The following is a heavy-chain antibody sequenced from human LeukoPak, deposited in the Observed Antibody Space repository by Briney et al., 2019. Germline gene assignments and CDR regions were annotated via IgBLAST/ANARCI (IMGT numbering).Heavy chain of an antibody. D-gene: IGHD6-13*01. CDR3: AKARIGIAAAGTIWFDP. J-gene: IGHJ5*02. CDR2: ISGSGGST. V-gene: IGHV3-23*01. CDR1: GFTFSSYA. Sequence: GGSLRLSCAASGFTFSSYAMSWVRQAPGKGLEWVSAISGSGGSTYYADSVKGRFTISREHSKNTLYLQMNSLRAEDTAVYYCAKARIGIAAAGTIWFDPWGQGTLVTVSS.